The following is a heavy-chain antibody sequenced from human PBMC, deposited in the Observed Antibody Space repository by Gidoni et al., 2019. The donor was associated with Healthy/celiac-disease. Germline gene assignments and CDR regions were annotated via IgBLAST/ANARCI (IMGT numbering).Heavy chain of an antibody. CDR2: INHSGST. D-gene: IGHD3-10*01. Sequence: QVQLQQWGAGLLKPAETLSLTCAVDGGSFSGYYWCGIRQPPGTGLEWIGEINHSGSTNYNPSLKSRVNISVDTSKNQFSLKLSSVTAADTAVYYCAQMGSYYGSGSDIYGMDVWGQGTTVTVSS. V-gene: IGHV4-34*08. J-gene: IGHJ6*02. CDR3: AQMGSYYGSGSDIYGMDV. CDR1: GGSFSGYY.